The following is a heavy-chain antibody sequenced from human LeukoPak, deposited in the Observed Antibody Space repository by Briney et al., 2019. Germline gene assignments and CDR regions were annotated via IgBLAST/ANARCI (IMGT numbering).Heavy chain of an antibody. CDR1: GYSFTSYW. V-gene: IGHV5-51*01. J-gene: IGHJ5*02. Sequence: GESLKISCKGSGYSFTSYWIGWVRQMPGEGLEWMGIIYPGDSDTRYSPSFQGQVTISADKSISTAYLQWSSLKASDTAMYYCALVVPAALGWFDPWGQGTLVTVSS. CDR3: ALVVPAALGWFDP. D-gene: IGHD2-2*01. CDR2: IYPGDSDT.